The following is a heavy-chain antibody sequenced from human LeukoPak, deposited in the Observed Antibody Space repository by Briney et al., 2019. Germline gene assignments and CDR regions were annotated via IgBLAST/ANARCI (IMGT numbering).Heavy chain of an antibody. Sequence: ASVKVSCTASGYTFTGYYMHWVRQAPGQGLEWMGWINPNSGGTNYAQKFQGRVTMTRDTSISTAYMELSRLRSDDTAVYYCARGVGATTGYDYWGQGTLVTVSS. CDR2: INPNSGGT. D-gene: IGHD1-26*01. CDR1: GYTFTGYY. J-gene: IGHJ4*02. V-gene: IGHV1-2*02. CDR3: ARGVGATTGYDY.